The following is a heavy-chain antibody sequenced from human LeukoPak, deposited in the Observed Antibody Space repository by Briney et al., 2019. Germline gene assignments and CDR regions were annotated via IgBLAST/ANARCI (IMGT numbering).Heavy chain of an antibody. V-gene: IGHV4-39*07. CDR2: IYYSGST. D-gene: IGHD3-9*01. J-gene: IGHJ3*02. CDR1: GGSITTSSYS. CDR3: ARLRPRKRTDASKRRYFDWLLQVLDAFDI. Sequence: SETLSLTCTVSGGSITTSSYSWGWIRQPPWKGLECIGSIYYSGSTYYNPSLKIRVPISVDTSTNKFSLNLSSVTAADTDGDDCARLRPRKRTDASKRRYFDWLLQVLDAFDIWGQGTMVTVSS.